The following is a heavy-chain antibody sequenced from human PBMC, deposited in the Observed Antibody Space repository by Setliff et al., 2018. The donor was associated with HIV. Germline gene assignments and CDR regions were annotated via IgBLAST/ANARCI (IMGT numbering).Heavy chain of an antibody. CDR1: GFTFDDYA. CDR2: ISWDGGSA. V-gene: IGHV3-43D*04. J-gene: IGHJ4*02. CDR3: AKSTGSVLGTYYFDY. Sequence: GESLKISCAAPGFTFDDYAMHWVRQAPGKGLEWVSLISWDGGSAYYADSVKGRVTISRDNSKNSLYLEMRSLRLEDTALYSCAKSTGSVLGTYYFDYWGQGTMVTVSS. D-gene: IGHD3-16*01.